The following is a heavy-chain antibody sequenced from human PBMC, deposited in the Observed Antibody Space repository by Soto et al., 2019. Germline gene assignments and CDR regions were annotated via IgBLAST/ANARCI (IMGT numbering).Heavy chain of an antibody. CDR3: ARLQLGGDRMLNWFDP. CDR2: INVYNGDR. Sequence: QVQVVQSGPELKKPGASVKVSCKAQGYIFTKYGIGWVRQAPGHGLEWMGLINVYNGDRKFAQKFQDRVSMTTDTATDTAYMELKSLRSGDTAVYYCARLQLGGDRMLNWFDPWGQGTLVTVSS. V-gene: IGHV1-18*01. J-gene: IGHJ5*02. CDR1: GYIFTKYG. D-gene: IGHD2-21*02.